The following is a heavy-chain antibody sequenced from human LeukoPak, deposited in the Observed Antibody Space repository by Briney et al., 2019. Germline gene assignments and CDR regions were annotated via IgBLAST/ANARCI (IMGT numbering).Heavy chain of an antibody. CDR2: IGIVGDT. V-gene: IGHV3-13*01. Sequence: PGGSLRLSCAASGFTVSKYDMHWVRRATGKGLEWVSAIGIVGDTYYRGSVKGRFTMSRENGNNNVYLQMNSLRAEDTAVYYCAKDLGGGTLQLRKGAGKMGIHAFDIWGQGTMVTVSS. CDR3: AKDLGGGTLQLRKGAGKMGIHAFDI. CDR1: GFTVSKYD. D-gene: IGHD3-16*01. J-gene: IGHJ3*02.